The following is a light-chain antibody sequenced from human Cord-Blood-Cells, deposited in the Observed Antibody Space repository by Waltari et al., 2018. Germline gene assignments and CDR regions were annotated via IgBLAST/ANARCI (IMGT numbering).Light chain of an antibody. Sequence: QSALTQPASVSVAPGQSITISCAGTSRDVGSYNRVSWYQQQPGKAPKLMIYEGSKRPSGVSNRFSGSKSGNTASLTISGLQAEDEADYYCCSYAGSSTVVFGGGTKLTVL. V-gene: IGLV2-23*01. CDR1: SRDVGSYNR. CDR3: CSYAGSSTVV. J-gene: IGLJ2*01. CDR2: EGS.